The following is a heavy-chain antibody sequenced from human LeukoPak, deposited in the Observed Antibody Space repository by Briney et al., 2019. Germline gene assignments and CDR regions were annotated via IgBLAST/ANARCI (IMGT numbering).Heavy chain of an antibody. V-gene: IGHV4-34*01. CDR2: INHSGST. Sequence: PSETLSLTCAVYGGSFSGYYWSWIRQPPGKGLGWIGEINHSGSTNYNPSLKSRVTISVDTSKNQFSLKLSSVTAADTAVYYCARAYGGNSALNYWGQGTLVTVSS. D-gene: IGHD4-17*01. CDR1: GGSFSGYY. J-gene: IGHJ4*02. CDR3: ARAYGGNSALNY.